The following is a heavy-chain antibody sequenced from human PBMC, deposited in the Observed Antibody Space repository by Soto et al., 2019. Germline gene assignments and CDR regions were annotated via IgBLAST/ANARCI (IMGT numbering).Heavy chain of an antibody. CDR3: AGAVSNFGGGPDDY. CDR1: GGSISSYY. V-gene: IGHV4-59*08. CDR2: IYYSGST. Sequence: PSETLSLTCTVSGGSISSYYWSWIRQPPGKGLEWIGYIYYSGSTNYNPSLKSRVTISVDTSKNQFSLKLSSVTAADTAVYYCAGAVSNFGGGPDDYWGQGTLVTVPS. J-gene: IGHJ4*02. D-gene: IGHD3-16*01.